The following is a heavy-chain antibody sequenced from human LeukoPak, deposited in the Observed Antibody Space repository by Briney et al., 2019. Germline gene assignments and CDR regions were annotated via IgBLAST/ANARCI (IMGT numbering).Heavy chain of an antibody. V-gene: IGHV3-33*01. CDR1: GFTFSSYG. CDR2: IWYDGSNK. CDR3: ARMDIVATAFDY. D-gene: IGHD5-12*01. J-gene: IGHJ4*02. Sequence: PGGSLGLSCAASGFTFSSYGMHWVRQAPGKGLEWVAVIWYDGSNKYYADSVKGRFTISRDNSKNTLYLQMNSLRAEDTAVYYCARMDIVATAFDYWGQGTLVTVSS.